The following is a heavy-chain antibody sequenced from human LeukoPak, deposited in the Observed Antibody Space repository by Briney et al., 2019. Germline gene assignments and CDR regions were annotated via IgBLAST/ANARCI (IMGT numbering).Heavy chain of an antibody. CDR2: ISAYNGNT. D-gene: IGHD3-3*01. CDR1: GYTFTSYG. J-gene: IGHJ4*02. Sequence: ASVKVSCKASGYTFTSYGISWVRQAPGQGLEWMGWISAYNGNTNYAQKLQGRVTMTTDTSTSTAYMELRSLRSDDTAVYYCARDRSGHYNAPFDSWGQGTLVTVSS. V-gene: IGHV1-18*01. CDR3: ARDRSGHYNAPFDS.